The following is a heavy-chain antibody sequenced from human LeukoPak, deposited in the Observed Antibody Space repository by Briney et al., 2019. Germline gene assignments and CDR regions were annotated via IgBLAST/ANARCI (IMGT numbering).Heavy chain of an antibody. CDR2: ISYDGSNK. CDR1: GFTFSSYA. CDR3: AQARDLVVVVADY. D-gene: IGHD2-15*01. Sequence: GGSLRLSCAASGFTFSSYAMHWVRQAPGKGLEWAAVISYDGSNKYYADSVKGRFTISRDNSRDTLYLQMNGLSAEDTAVYYCAQARDLVVVVADYWGQGTLVTVSS. V-gene: IGHV3-30-3*02. J-gene: IGHJ4*02.